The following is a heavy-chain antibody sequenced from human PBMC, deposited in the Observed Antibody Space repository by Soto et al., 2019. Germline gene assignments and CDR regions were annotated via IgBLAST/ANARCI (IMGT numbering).Heavy chain of an antibody. D-gene: IGHD4-4*01. Sequence: PGGSLRLSCAASGFTFSSHGMHWVRQAPGKGLQWVAVIWFDGTNQYYEDSVKGRFTISRDNSRNILYLQMNTLRLEDTAVYYCVRARLTGHDAFDIWGQGEMVTVSS. V-gene: IGHV3-33*01. CDR2: IWFDGTNQ. CDR1: GFTFSSHG. J-gene: IGHJ3*02. CDR3: VRARLTGHDAFDI.